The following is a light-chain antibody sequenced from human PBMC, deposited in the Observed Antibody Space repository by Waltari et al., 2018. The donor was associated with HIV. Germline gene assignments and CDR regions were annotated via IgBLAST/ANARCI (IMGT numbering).Light chain of an antibody. J-gene: IGLJ3*02. CDR3: GTWDSSLSAV. V-gene: IGLV1-51*01. CDR2: DNN. Sequence: QSVLTQPPSVSAAPGQTVTTPCTGRGSNIGGHEVSWYLHIPGTAPILLIYDNNKLSSGIPDRFSGSKSGTSATLGITGLQTGDEADYYCGTWDSSLSAVFGGGTKVTV. CDR1: GSNIGGHE.